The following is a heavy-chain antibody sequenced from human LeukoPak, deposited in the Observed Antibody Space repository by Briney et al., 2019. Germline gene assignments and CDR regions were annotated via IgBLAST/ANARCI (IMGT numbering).Heavy chain of an antibody. Sequence: GSVKVSCKASGYTFTGYYMHWVRRAPGQGLEWMGWINPNSGGTNYAQKFQGRVTMTRDTSISTAYMELSRLRSDDTAVYYCARENGDYVFDYWGQGTLVTVSS. J-gene: IGHJ4*02. CDR2: INPNSGGT. CDR1: GYTFTGYY. CDR3: ARENGDYVFDY. D-gene: IGHD4-17*01. V-gene: IGHV1-2*02.